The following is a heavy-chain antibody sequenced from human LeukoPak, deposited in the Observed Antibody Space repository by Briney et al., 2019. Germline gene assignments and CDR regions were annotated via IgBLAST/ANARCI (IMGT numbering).Heavy chain of an antibody. V-gene: IGHV4-4*07. D-gene: IGHD6-19*01. CDR2: IHPSGTT. Sequence: SETLSLTCTVSGGSIRSHYWTWIRQPAGKGLEWIGRIHPSGTTNHNPSLKSRVIMSLDMSNNQFSLKVRSVTAADTGVYYCARETEVPGGRSWDFWGQGTLVTVSS. CDR1: GGSIRSHY. J-gene: IGHJ4*02. CDR3: ARETEVPGGRSWDF.